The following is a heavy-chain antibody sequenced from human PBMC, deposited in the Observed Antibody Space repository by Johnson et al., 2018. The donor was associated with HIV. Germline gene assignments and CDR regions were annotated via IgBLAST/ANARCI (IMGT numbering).Heavy chain of an antibody. D-gene: IGHD2-15*01. V-gene: IGHV3-30*02. Sequence: QVQLVESGGGLVQPGGSLRLSCAASGFTFSDHYMDWVRQAPGRGLEWVAFIRYDGSNKYYVDSVKGRFTISRDNSKNTLYLQMNSLRAEDTAVYYCVTLVVAPPFDIWGRGTMVTVSS. J-gene: IGHJ3*02. CDR3: VTLVVAPPFDI. CDR2: IRYDGSNK. CDR1: GFTFSDHY.